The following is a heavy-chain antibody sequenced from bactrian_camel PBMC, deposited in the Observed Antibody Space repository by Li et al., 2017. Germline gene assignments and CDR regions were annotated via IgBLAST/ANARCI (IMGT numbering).Heavy chain of an antibody. CDR1: GFTFSNYH. CDR2: IRSGGTVT. CDR3: AAGQGRVYY. J-gene: IGHJ4*01. V-gene: IGHV3S40*01. D-gene: IGHD5*01. Sequence: QLVESGGGLVQPGGSLRLSCAASGFTFSNYHMSWVRQAPGKGLEWVSGIRSGGTVTYYADSVKGRFTISRDNAKNTLYLQLNSLKTEDTALYYCAAGQGRVYYWGQGTQVTVS.